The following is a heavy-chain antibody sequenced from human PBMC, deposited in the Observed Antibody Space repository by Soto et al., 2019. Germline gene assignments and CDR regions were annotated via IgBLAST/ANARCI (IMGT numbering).Heavy chain of an antibody. CDR1: GGSISGGVYY. D-gene: IGHD3-3*01. CDR2: IYYSGST. CDR3: AGALEWLLFFSL. Sequence: SDTLSLTCSVSGGSISGGVYYWSWIRQHPGKGLEWIGYIYYSGSTYYNPSLKSRLTISVDTSKNQFSLKLSSVTVADTAVYYCAGALEWLLFFSLWGQGTTVTVSS. V-gene: IGHV4-31*03. J-gene: IGHJ6*02.